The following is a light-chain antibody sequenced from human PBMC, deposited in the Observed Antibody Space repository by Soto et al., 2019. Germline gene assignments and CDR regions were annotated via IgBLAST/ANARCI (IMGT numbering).Light chain of an antibody. CDR3: QQYDNVPLT. CDR2: EAS. Sequence: EIQMTQSPSSLSASVGDRVTITCQASQDITNDLNWYQQKPGKAPKVLIYEASNLETGVPSRFSGSGSGTDFTFTISSLQPEDIATYFCQQYDNVPLTFGGGTKVEIK. J-gene: IGKJ4*01. V-gene: IGKV1-33*01. CDR1: QDITND.